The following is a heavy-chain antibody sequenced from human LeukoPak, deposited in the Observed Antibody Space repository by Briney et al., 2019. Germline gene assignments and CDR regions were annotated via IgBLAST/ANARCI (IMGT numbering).Heavy chain of an antibody. V-gene: IGHV4-61*01. CDR1: GGSVSSGSYY. CDR2: IYYSGST. J-gene: IGHJ4*02. D-gene: IGHD2-2*01. CDR3: ARGGYCSSTSCSPDY. Sequence: PSETLSLTCTVSGGSVSSGSYYWSWIRQPPGKGLEWIGYIYYSGSTNYNPSLKSRVTISVDTPKNQFSLKLSSVTAADTAVYYCARGGYCSSTSCSPDYWGQGTLVTVSS.